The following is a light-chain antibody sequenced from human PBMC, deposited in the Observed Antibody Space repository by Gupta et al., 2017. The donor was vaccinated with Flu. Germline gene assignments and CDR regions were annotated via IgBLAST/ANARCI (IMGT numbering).Light chain of an antibody. V-gene: IGKV3-20*01. J-gene: IGKJ1*01. CDR2: GAS. CDR1: SDGSSY. Sequence: SDGSSYLDWYQQRPGQAPRRLIYGASSRDTGIPDRFSGSGSGTEFTLNISRLEAEDFGVYYCKQDDNWPRAFGQGTKVEIK. CDR3: KQDDNWPRA.